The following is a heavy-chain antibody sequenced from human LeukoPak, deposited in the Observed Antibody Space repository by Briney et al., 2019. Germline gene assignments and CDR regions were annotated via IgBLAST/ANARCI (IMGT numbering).Heavy chain of an antibody. CDR1: GFTFSKYS. CDR3: ARDNWVDC. CDR2: IDTSSTTM. V-gene: IGHV3-48*04. J-gene: IGHJ5*01. Sequence: PGRSLRLSCAASGFTFSKYSMTWVRQAPGKGLEWVSFIDTSSTTMYYTDSVKGRFTISRDNAKNSLYLQMNSLKVEDTAIYYCARDNWVDCWGQGTLVTVSS.